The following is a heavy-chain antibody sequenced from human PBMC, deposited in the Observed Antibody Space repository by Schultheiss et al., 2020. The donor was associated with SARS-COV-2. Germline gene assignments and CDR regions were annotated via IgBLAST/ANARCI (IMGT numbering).Heavy chain of an antibody. V-gene: IGHV3-23*01. J-gene: IGHJ4*02. Sequence: GESLKISCAASGFTFSSNDMSWVRQAPGKGLEWVSASDTSGGSTYADSVKGRFTISRDNSKNTLYLQMNSLGAEDTAVYYCAKDLYGSRWYFDFWGQGTLVTVSS. D-gene: IGHD2/OR15-2a*01. CDR2: SDTSGGST. CDR3: AKDLYGSRWYFDF. CDR1: GFTFSSND.